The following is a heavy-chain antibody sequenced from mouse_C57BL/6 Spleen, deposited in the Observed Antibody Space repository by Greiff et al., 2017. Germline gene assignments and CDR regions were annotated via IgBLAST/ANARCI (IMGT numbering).Heavy chain of an antibody. J-gene: IGHJ2*01. Sequence: QVLLKESGPELVKPGASVKISCKASGYAFSSSWMNWVKQRPGKGLEWIGRISPGDGDTNYNGKFKGKATLTADKSSSTAYMQLSSLTSEDSAVYFWASSYSYYFDYWGQGTTLTVSS. D-gene: IGHD2-10*01. CDR1: GYAFSSSW. CDR3: ASSYSYYFDY. V-gene: IGHV1-82*01. CDR2: ISPGDGDT.